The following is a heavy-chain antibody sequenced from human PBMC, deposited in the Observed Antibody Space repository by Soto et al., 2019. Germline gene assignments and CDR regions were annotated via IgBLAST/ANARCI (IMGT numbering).Heavy chain of an antibody. CDR1: GFTFSSYS. V-gene: IGHV3-21*04. J-gene: IGHJ2*01. D-gene: IGHD1-26*01. CDR3: AREGGSGSPDWYFNV. CDR2: ISSSSSYI. Sequence: PGGSLRLSCAASGFTFSSYSMNWVRQAPGKGLEWVPSISSSSSYIYYADSVKGRFTISRDNAKNSLYLQMNSLRAADTAVYYCAREGGSGSPDWYFNVWGRGTLVTVSS.